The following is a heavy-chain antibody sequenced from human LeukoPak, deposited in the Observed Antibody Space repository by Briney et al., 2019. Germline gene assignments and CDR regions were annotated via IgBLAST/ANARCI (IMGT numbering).Heavy chain of an antibody. CDR1: GSTFGNNG. CDR3: ARRGSTSGSQQGGFDY. J-gene: IGHJ4*02. D-gene: IGHD2-2*01. V-gene: IGHV3-23*01. Sequence: GGSLTLSCAASGSTFGNNGMSWVRQAPGKGLEWVSTIGASTKTYYVDSVKGRFTISRENSKNTLYLQKNSLRAEDTAVYYCARRGSTSGSQQGGFDYWGQGTLGTVSS. CDR2: IGASTKT.